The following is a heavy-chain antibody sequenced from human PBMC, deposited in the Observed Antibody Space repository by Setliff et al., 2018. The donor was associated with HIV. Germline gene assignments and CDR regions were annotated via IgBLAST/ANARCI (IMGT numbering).Heavy chain of an antibody. CDR3: ARHDVVRGAIDN. CDR2: ISGRSSDP. V-gene: IGHV3-11*06. J-gene: IGHJ4*02. D-gene: IGHD3-10*01. CDR1: GFTFSDYY. Sequence: PGGSLRLSCAASGFTFSDYYMGWIRQAPGKGLEWVSYISGRSSDPNYADSVKGRFTISRDNSKNTLYVQMNSLRAEDTAVYYCARHDVVRGAIDNWGQGTLVTVSS.